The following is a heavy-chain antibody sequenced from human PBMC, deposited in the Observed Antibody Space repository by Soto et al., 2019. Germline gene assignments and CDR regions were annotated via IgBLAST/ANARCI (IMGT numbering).Heavy chain of an antibody. V-gene: IGHV3-30*19. D-gene: IGHD3-16*01. CDR3: ARWGTTGGLDV. CDR2: TSYDGSDK. CDR1: GFTFRSYV. J-gene: IGHJ1*01. Sequence: QVQLVESGGGVVQPGTSLRVSCVGSGFTFRSYVIHWVRQAPGKGLEWVALTSYDGSDKYYDDSVRGRFTISRDNSRNTVDLQMDSMRLEATALYYCARWGTTGGLDVWGQGTLVSV.